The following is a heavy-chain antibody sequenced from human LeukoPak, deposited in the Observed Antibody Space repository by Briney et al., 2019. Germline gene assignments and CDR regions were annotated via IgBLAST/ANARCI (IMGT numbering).Heavy chain of an antibody. D-gene: IGHD3-10*01. J-gene: IGHJ5*02. CDR1: GGSISSGGYY. CDR2: IYDSGRT. Sequence: SETVSLTCTVSGGSISSGGYYWSWIRQHPGKGLEWIGYIYDSGRTYYTPSLKSRVTISVDTSKNQFSLKLSSVTAADTAVYYCARDNAYYFGSGSYYSYNWFDPWGQGTLVTVSS. V-gene: IGHV4-31*03. CDR3: ARDNAYYFGSGSYYSYNWFDP.